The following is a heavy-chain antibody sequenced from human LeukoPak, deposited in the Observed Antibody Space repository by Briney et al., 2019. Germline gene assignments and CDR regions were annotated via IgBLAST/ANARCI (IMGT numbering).Heavy chain of an antibody. CDR1: GGSFSGYY. CDR3: ARGRSTMGRGVIIFYFDY. D-gene: IGHD3-10*01. CDR2: INHRGST. Sequence: SETLSLTCAVYGGSFSGYYWSWLRQPPGKGLEWIGEINHRGSTNYNPSLTSRVTVSVDTSKNQCSLKLSSVTAADTAVYYCARGRSTMGRGVIIFYFDYWGQGTLVTVSS. V-gene: IGHV4-34*01. J-gene: IGHJ4*02.